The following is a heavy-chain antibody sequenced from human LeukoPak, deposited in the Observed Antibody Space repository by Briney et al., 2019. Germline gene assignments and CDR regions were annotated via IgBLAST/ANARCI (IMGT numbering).Heavy chain of an antibody. J-gene: IGHJ4*02. CDR3: ARGSYYYESSGYSLY. Sequence: SVKVSCKASGGTFSSYAISWVRQAPGHGLEWMGEIIPRSGTVNYAQKFQGRVTITADESRTIAYMELSSLGSDDTAAYYCARGSYYYESSGYSLYWGQGTLVTVSS. V-gene: IGHV1-69*13. CDR2: IIPRSGTV. D-gene: IGHD3-22*01. CDR1: GGTFSSYA.